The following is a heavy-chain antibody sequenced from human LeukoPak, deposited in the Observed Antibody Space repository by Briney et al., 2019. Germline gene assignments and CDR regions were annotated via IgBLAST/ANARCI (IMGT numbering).Heavy chain of an antibody. Sequence: PSETLSLTCAVYGGSFSGYYWSWIRQPPGKGLEWIGEINHSGSTNYNPPLKSRVTISVDTSKNQFSLKLSSVTAADTAVYYCARGREAADCWGQGTLVTVSS. V-gene: IGHV4-34*01. CDR1: GGSFSGYY. CDR3: ARGREAADC. J-gene: IGHJ4*02. CDR2: INHSGST. D-gene: IGHD6-13*01.